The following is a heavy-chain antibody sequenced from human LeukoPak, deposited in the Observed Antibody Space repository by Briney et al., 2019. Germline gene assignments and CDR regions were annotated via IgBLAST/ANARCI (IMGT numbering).Heavy chain of an antibody. D-gene: IGHD2-2*01. J-gene: IGHJ4*02. V-gene: IGHV1-18*01. Sequence: ASVKVSCKASGYTFTSYGISWVRQAPGQGLEWMGWISAYNGNTNYAQKLQGRVTMTTDTSTSTAYMELGSLRSDDTAVYYCARDLSWDIVVVPAAHWGQGTLVTVSS. CDR1: GYTFTSYG. CDR2: ISAYNGNT. CDR3: ARDLSWDIVVVPAAH.